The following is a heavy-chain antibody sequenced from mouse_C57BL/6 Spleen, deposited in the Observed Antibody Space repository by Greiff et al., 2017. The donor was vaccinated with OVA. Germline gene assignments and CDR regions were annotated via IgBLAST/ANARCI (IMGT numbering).Heavy chain of an antibody. CDR3: ARAVATPDYFDY. CDR1: GYTFTSYW. D-gene: IGHD1-1*01. Sequence: VQLQQPGAELVKPGASVKLSCKASGYTFTSYWMHWVKQRPGQGLEWIGMIHPNSGSTNYNEKFKSKATLTVDKSSSTAYMQLSSLTSEDSAVYYCARAVATPDYFDYWGQGTTLTVSS. V-gene: IGHV1-64*01. CDR2: IHPNSGST. J-gene: IGHJ2*01.